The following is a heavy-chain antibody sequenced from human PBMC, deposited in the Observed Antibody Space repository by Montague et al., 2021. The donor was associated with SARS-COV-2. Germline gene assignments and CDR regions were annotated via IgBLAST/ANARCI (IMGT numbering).Heavy chain of an antibody. J-gene: IGHJ4*02. CDR3: AKEQYSSSWSDFDY. V-gene: IGHV3-30*04. CDR2: ISYDGSKK. CDR1: GFTFSTYP. D-gene: IGHD6-13*01. Sequence: SLRLSLSASGFTFSTYPMHWVRQAPGKGLERLVVISYDGSKKDYADSVKGRFTISRDNSENMLYRQMNSLRAEDTAVYYCAKEQYSSSWSDFDYWGQGTVVAVSS.